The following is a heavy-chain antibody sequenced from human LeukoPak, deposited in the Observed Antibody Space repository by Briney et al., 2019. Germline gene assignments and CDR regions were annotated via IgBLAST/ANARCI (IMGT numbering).Heavy chain of an antibody. D-gene: IGHD3-22*01. CDR3: ARDTKVTMIVVARGDSFDI. CDR2: ISYDGSNK. V-gene: IGHV3-30-3*01. CDR1: GFTFSSYA. J-gene: IGHJ3*02. Sequence: GGSLRLSCAASGFTFSSYAMHWVRQAPGKGLEWVAVISYDGSNKYYADSVKGRFTISRDNSKNTLYLQMNSLRAEDTAVYYCARDTKVTMIVVARGDSFDIWGQGTMVTVSS.